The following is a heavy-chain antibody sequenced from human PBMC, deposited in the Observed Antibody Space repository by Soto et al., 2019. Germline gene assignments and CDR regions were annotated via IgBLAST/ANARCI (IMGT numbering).Heavy chain of an antibody. V-gene: IGHV3-23*01. Sequence: EVQLLESGGGLVQPGGSLRLSCAASGFTFTSYAMYWVRQAPGKGLEWVSAISTSGGDTYYADSVKGRFTISRDNSKNTLYLQMNSLRAEDTAVYYCAKGTYNYYYDYWGQGTLVTVSS. CDR2: ISTSGGDT. CDR3: AKGTYNYYYDY. D-gene: IGHD1-1*01. J-gene: IGHJ4*02. CDR1: GFTFTSYA.